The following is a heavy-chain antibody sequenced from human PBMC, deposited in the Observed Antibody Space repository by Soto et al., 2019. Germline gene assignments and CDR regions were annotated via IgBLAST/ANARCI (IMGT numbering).Heavy chain of an antibody. J-gene: IGHJ6*02. D-gene: IGHD5-12*01. CDR3: ARHSGYDYEYGMDV. Sequence: GGSLRLSCAASGFTFSSYWMSWVRQAPGKGLEWVANIKQDGSEKYYVDSVKGRFTISRDNAKNSLYLQMNSLRAEDTAVYYCARHSGYDYEYGMDVWGQGTTVTVSS. CDR1: GFTFSSYW. V-gene: IGHV3-7*01. CDR2: IKQDGSEK.